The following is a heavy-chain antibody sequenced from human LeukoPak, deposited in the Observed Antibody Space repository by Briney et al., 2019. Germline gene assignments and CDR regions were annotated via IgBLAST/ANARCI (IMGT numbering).Heavy chain of an antibody. V-gene: IGHV4-59*01. CDR3: ASIRWPEWAFDY. Sequence: SETLSLTCTVSGGSITSYYWGWIRQPPGKGLEWIGYVYYTGATNYNPSLKSRVTVSIDTSKNQFSLNLTSVTAADTALYYCASIRWPEWAFDYWGRGPLVTVSS. CDR2: VYYTGAT. CDR1: GGSITSYY. D-gene: IGHD1-26*01. J-gene: IGHJ4*02.